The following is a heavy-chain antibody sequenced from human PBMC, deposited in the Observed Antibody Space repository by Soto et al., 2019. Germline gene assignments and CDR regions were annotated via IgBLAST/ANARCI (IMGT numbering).Heavy chain of an antibody. CDR1: GDSISSFY. V-gene: IGHV4-59*08. CDR2: IYYRGST. D-gene: IGHD3-10*01. CDR3: ARRRGSGRLDSFDS. J-gene: IGHJ3*02. Sequence: PSETLSLTCTVSGDSISSFYWSWIRQPPGKGLEWIVYIYYRGSTNYNPSIKSRVTISLDTSKNQFSLKLSSVSAADTAVYYCARRRGSGRLDSFDSWGPGTMVT.